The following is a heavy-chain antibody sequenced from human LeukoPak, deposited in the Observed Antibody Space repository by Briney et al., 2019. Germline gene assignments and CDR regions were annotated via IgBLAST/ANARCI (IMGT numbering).Heavy chain of an antibody. J-gene: IGHJ5*02. V-gene: IGHV4-4*07. CDR1: GGSFSSYY. Sequence: SETLSLTCAVYGGSFSSYYWSWIRQPAGKGLEWIGRIYTSGSTNYNPSLKSRVTMSVDTSKNQFSLKLSSVTAADTAVYYCAREIYCGGDCYPYNWFDPWGQGTLVTVSS. D-gene: IGHD2-21*02. CDR2: IYTSGST. CDR3: AREIYCGGDCYPYNWFDP.